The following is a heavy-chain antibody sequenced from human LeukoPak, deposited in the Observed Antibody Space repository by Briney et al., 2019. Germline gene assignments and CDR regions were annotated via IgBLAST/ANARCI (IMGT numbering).Heavy chain of an antibody. V-gene: IGHV4-38-2*02. D-gene: IGHD3-16*01. Sequence: SETLALTCAVSGYSISSGYYWDWIRQPPGKGLEWIGTVYHSGTTFYNSSLKSRITISVDTSKNQFSLKLSSVTAADTAVYFCARDERFGVLNFWGQGTLVTVSS. CDR3: ARDERFGVLNF. J-gene: IGHJ4*02. CDR2: VYHSGTT. CDR1: GYSISSGYY.